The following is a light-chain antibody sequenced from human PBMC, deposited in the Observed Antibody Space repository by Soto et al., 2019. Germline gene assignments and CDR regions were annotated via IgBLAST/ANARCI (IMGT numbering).Light chain of an antibody. CDR3: QQYDHWPFT. V-gene: IGKV3-15*01. J-gene: IGKJ3*01. CDR1: QSVSGN. Sequence: EIVMTQSPATXSVSPXXXATXXCRASQSVSGNLAWYQQKPGQAPRLLIYGASTRATGLPARFSGSGSGTEFTLTISSLQSEDFALYYCQQYDHWPFTXGPGTKVDIK. CDR2: GAS.